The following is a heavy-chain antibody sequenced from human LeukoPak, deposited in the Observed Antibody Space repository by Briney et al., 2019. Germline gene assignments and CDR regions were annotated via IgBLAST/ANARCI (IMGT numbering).Heavy chain of an antibody. J-gene: IGHJ4*02. CDR3: ATIGLP. Sequence: GGSLRLSCAASGFTFRSFAMHWVRQAPGKGREYVSGISSDGGNTLYASSVQGRFTISRNNSKNTLFLQMGSLRGDDMAVYYCATIGLPWGQGTLVTVSS. V-gene: IGHV3-64*01. D-gene: IGHD1-26*01. CDR1: GFTFRSFA. CDR2: ISSDGGNT.